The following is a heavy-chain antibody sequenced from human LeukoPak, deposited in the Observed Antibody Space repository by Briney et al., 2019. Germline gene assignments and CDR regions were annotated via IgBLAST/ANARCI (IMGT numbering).Heavy chain of an antibody. J-gene: IGHJ6*02. CDR2: ISYDGSNK. V-gene: IGHV3-30*03. CDR3: ARGTVTTAGGDYYYGMDV. D-gene: IGHD4-17*01. Sequence: PGGSLRLSCAASGFTFSSYGMHWVRQAPGKGLEWVAVISYDGSNKYYADSVKGRFTISRDNSKNTLYLQMNSLRAEDTAVYYCARGTVTTAGGDYYYGMDVWGQGTTVTVSS. CDR1: GFTFSSYG.